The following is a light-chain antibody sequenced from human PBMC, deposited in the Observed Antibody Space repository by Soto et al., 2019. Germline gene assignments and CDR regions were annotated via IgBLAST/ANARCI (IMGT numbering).Light chain of an antibody. V-gene: IGLV4-69*01. Sequence: QLVLTQSPSASASLGASVKLTCPLSSGHGNYVIAWHQQQPEKGPRYLMKVKSDGSYNKGDGIPDRFSGSSSGAERYLAISSLQSEDEADYYCQTWDTGIVVFGGGTKLTVL. CDR1: SGHGNYV. CDR2: VKSDGSY. J-gene: IGLJ2*01. CDR3: QTWDTGIVV.